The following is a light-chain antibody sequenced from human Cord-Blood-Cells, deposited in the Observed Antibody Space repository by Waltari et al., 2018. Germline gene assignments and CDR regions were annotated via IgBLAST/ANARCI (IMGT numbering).Light chain of an antibody. CDR2: RNN. CDR3: AAWDDSLSGYV. CDR1: RSNIGRNY. V-gene: IGLV1-47*01. Sequence: QSVLTQPPSASGTPGQRVTISCSGSRSNIGRNYVYWYQQLPGPAPKLLIYRNNQRPSGVPDRFSGSKSGTSASLAISGLRSEDEADYYCAAWDDSLSGYVFGTGTKVTVL. J-gene: IGLJ1*01.